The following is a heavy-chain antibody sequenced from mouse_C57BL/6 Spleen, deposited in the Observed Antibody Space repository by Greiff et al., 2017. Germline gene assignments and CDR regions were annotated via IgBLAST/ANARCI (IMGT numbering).Heavy chain of an antibody. CDR1: GFSLTSYG. CDR2: IWSGGST. V-gene: IGHV2-2*01. D-gene: IGHD1-1*01. CDR3: ASGGDSYVSSGFDD. J-gene: IGHJ2*01. Sequence: VQLQQSGPGLVQPSQSLSITCTVSGFSLTSYGVHWVRQSPGKGLEWLGVIWSGGSTDYTADFISRLSISKDNSKSQVFFKMNRLPAVDTAIYYCASGGDSYVSSGFDDWGQGTTLTVSS.